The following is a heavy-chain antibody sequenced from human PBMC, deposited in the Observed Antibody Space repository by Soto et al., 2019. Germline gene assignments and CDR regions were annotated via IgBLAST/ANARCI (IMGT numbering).Heavy chain of an antibody. CDR3: ARGGGSSTFDY. CDR2: INHSGST. CDR1: GGSFSGYY. J-gene: IGHJ4*02. V-gene: IGHV4-34*01. Sequence: QVQLQQWGAGLLKPSETLSLTCAVYGGSFSGYYWSWIRQPPGKGLEWIGEINHSGSTNYNPSLKSRVTISVDTSKNQFSLKLSSVTAADTAVYYCARGGGSSTFDYWGQGTLVTVSS. D-gene: IGHD1-26*01.